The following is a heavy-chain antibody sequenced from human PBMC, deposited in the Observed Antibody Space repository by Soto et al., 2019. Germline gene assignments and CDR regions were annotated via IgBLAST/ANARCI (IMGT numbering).Heavy chain of an antibody. J-gene: IGHJ6*02. CDR3: ARGAEYSYGFHTYYYGMDV. Sequence: PSETLSLTCTVSGGYISSGYYYWSWIRQPPGKGLEWIGYIYYSGSTYYNPSLKSRVTISVDTSKNQFSLKLSSVTAADTAVYYCARGAEYSYGFHTYYYGMDVWGQGTTVTVSS. CDR2: IYYSGST. CDR1: GGYISSGYYY. D-gene: IGHD5-18*01. V-gene: IGHV4-30-4*01.